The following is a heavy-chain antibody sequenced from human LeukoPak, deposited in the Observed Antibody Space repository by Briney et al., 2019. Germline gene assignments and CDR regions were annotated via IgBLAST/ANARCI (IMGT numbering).Heavy chain of an antibody. CDR1: GYTFTSYY. D-gene: IGHD6-19*01. V-gene: IGHV1-46*01. CDR2: INPSGGST. Sequence: ASVKVSCKASGYTFTSYYMHWVRRAPGQGLEWMGIINPSGGSTSYAQKFQGRVTMTRDTSTSTVYMELSSLRSEDTAVYYCASSHPDNSSGWYQDWFDPWGQGTLVTVSS. CDR3: ASSHPDNSSGWYQDWFDP. J-gene: IGHJ5*02.